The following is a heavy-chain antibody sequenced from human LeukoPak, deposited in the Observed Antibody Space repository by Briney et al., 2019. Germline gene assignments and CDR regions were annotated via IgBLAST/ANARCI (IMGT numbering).Heavy chain of an antibody. CDR2: ISSGSSTI. CDR3: AGGGYDYNALFDH. V-gene: IGHV3-48*01. J-gene: IGHJ4*02. CDR1: GFTFSSYR. Sequence: GGSLRLSCAASGFTFSSYRMNWIRQAPGKGLEWVSYISSGSSTIYYADSVKGRFTISRDNAKNSLYLQMNSLRAEDTAVYYCAGGGYDYNALFDHWGQGTLVTVSS. D-gene: IGHD5-12*01.